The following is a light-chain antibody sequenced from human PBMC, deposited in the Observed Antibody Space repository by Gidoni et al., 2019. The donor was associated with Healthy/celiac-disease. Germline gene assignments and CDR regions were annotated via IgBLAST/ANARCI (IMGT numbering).Light chain of an antibody. J-gene: IGLJ1*01. Sequence: QSALTQPASVSGSPGQSITISCPGTSSDVGVYNYVSWYQPRPGKAPNLMIYEVSNRPSGVSNRFSGSKSGNTASLTISGLQAEDEADYYCSSYTSSSTYVFGTGTKVTVL. V-gene: IGLV2-14*01. CDR3: SSYTSSSTYV. CDR1: SSDVGVYNY. CDR2: EVS.